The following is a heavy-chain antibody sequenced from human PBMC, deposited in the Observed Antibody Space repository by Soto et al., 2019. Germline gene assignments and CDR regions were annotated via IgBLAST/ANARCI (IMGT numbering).Heavy chain of an antibody. D-gene: IGHD6-13*01. V-gene: IGHV4-34*01. CDR1: GGSFSAYY. CDR2: INPSGST. J-gene: IGHJ5*02. CDR3: ARSGRQQLVRRNWFDL. Sequence: QVQLQQWGAGLLKPSETLSLTCAVYGGSFSAYYWNWIRQPPGKELEWIGEINPSGSTNYNPSLKSRVTISVDTSKNQFSLKLSSVTAPATAVYYCARSGRQQLVRRNWFDLWGQGTRVTVSS.